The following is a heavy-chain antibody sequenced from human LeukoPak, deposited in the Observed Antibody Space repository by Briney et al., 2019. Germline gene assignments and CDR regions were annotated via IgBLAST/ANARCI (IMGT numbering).Heavy chain of an antibody. CDR1: GYTFTNSY. Sequence: SVKVSCKASGYTFTNSYIHWVRQAPGQVLEWMGLINPDGGNTNYAQNFQGRVTLTRDTSTSTAYMELRSLRSDDTAVYYCARDGDSSGSTGHDYWGQGTLVTVSS. J-gene: IGHJ4*02. V-gene: IGHV1-46*01. CDR3: ARDGDSSGSTGHDY. CDR2: INPDGGNT. D-gene: IGHD3-22*01.